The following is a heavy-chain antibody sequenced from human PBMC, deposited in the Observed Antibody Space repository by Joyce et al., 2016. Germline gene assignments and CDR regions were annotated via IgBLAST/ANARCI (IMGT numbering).Heavy chain of an antibody. V-gene: IGHV3-30*18. CDR1: GFTFNTYL. CDR3: AKGGASGMDA. D-gene: IGHD3-16*01. Sequence: QVQLVESGGGVVQPGRSLRVSCEASGFTFNTYLMHWVRQATGKGLEWVAIIRHDGSNIYDADSVKGRFTISRDNSKNTLYLQMNSLRPEDTAVYYCAKGGASGMDAWGQGTTVSVSS. CDR2: IRHDGSNI. J-gene: IGHJ6*02.